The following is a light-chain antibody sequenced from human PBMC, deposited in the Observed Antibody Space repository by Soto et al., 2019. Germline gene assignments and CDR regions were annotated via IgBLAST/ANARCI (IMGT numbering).Light chain of an antibody. Sequence: DIQMTQSPSSLSASIGDRVTITCRASQFISGYLNWYQQKPGKAPKLLIYSAVSLQGGVPARFSGNRSGTDFNLTISSLQPEDFATYYCQQSFSNLITFGQGTRLEI. CDR3: QQSFSNLIT. J-gene: IGKJ5*01. CDR2: SAV. CDR1: QFISGY. V-gene: IGKV1-39*01.